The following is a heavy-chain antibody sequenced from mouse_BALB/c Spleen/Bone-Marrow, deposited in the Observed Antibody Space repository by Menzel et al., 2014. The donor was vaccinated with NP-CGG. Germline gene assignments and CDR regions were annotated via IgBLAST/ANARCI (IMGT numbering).Heavy chain of an antibody. V-gene: IGHV1-9*01. CDR2: ILPGSGIT. Sequence: VQLQQSGAELMKLGASVKISCKATGYTFNSYWIEWVKQRPGHGLEWIGEILPGSGITNYNEKFKVKATFNADTSSNTAYMQLSSLTSEDSAVYYCARSPYWGQGTLVTISA. J-gene: IGHJ3*01. CDR1: GYTFNSYW. CDR3: ARSPY.